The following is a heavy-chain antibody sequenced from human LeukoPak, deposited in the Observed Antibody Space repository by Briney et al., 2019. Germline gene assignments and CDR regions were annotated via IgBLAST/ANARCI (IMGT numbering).Heavy chain of an antibody. CDR3: TTDRGSYYYYYYYMDV. CDR2: IKSKTDGGTT. D-gene: IGHD1-26*01. J-gene: IGHJ6*03. V-gene: IGHV3-15*01. Sequence: GGSLRLSCAASGFTFRNAWMSWVRQAPGKGLEWVGRIKSKTDGGTTDYAAPVKGRFTISRDDSKNTLYLQMNSLKTEDTAVYYCTTDRGSYYYYYYYMDVWGKGTTVTVSS. CDR1: GFTFRNAW.